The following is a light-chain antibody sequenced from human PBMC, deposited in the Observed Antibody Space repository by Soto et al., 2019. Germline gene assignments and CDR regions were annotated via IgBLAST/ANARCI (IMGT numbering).Light chain of an antibody. CDR2: STN. J-gene: IGLJ3*02. CDR1: SGSVSTSYY. Sequence: QTVVTQEPSFSVSPGGTVTLTCGLSSGSVSTSYYPRWYQQTPGQAPRTLIYSTNTRSSGGPDRFSGSILGNKAALTITGAQADDESDYYCVLYMGSGIWVFGGGTKLTVL. V-gene: IGLV8-61*01. CDR3: VLYMGSGIWV.